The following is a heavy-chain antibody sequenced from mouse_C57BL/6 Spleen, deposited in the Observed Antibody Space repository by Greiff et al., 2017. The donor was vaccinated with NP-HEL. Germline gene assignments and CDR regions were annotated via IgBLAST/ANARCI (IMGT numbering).Heavy chain of an antibody. Sequence: EVKVEESGGGLVQPGGSMKLSCVASGFTFSNYWMNWVRQSPEKGLEWVAQIRLKSDNYATHYAESVKGRFTISRDDSKSSVYLQMNNLRAEDTGIYYCTAPIYYDYDELAWFAYWGQGTLVTVSA. CDR2: IRLKSDNYAT. D-gene: IGHD2-4*01. J-gene: IGHJ3*01. CDR1: GFTFSNYW. V-gene: IGHV6-3*01. CDR3: TAPIYYDYDELAWFAY.